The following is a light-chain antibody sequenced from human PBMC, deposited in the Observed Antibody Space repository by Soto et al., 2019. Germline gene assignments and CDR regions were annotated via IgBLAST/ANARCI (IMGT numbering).Light chain of an antibody. CDR2: AVS. CDR1: QSVSGNY. CDR3: QQYGSSPGT. J-gene: IGKJ2*01. Sequence: DIVLTQSPGTLSLSPGERAILSCRDSQSVSGNYFAWYQQKPGQAPRLLIYAVSGRATGIPDRFSGSGSGTDFTLTISRLEPEDFAVYYCQQYGSSPGTFGQGTKLEIK. V-gene: IGKV3-20*01.